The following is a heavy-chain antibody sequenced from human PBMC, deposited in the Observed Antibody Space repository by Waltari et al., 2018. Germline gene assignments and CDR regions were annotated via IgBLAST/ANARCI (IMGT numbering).Heavy chain of an antibody. CDR1: GFTFSSYW. J-gene: IGHJ4*02. V-gene: IGHV3-7*01. D-gene: IGHD6-13*01. CDR3: ARDGLSVSSWFHDY. Sequence: EVQLVESGGGLVQPGGSLRLSCAASGFTFSSYWMSWVRQAPGKGLEWVANIKQDGSEKDYVDSVKGRFTISRDNAKNSLYLQMNSLRAEDTAVYYCARDGLSVSSWFHDYWGQGTLVTVSS. CDR2: IKQDGSEK.